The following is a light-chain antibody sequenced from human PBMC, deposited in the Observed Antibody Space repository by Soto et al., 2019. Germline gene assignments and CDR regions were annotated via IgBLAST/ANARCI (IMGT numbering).Light chain of an antibody. CDR2: TAS. J-gene: IGKJ2*03. Sequence: IQMTQSPSTLSASVGDRVSITCRASQTIFSWLAWYQQKPGKAPNLLIYTASSLESGVPSRYSGSGSGTEFTLTISGLQPDDFAAYYCQQYNSYPYSFGQGTKLEIK. CDR1: QTIFSW. CDR3: QQYNSYPYS. V-gene: IGKV1-5*03.